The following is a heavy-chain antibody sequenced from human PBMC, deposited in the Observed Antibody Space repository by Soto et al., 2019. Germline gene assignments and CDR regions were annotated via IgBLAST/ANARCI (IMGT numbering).Heavy chain of an antibody. CDR2: ISETGGGT. D-gene: IGHD3-16*01. CDR1: GVKFRSYA. Sequence: GGSLRVSRAAAGVKFRSYARSRVRQATGKGLEWVSLISETGGGTYYADSVKVRFTISRDNSDNTLYLQVHSLRAEDTAVYYCAKDRRAGGNSAFYFDFWGQGAQVTVSS. J-gene: IGHJ5*01. V-gene: IGHV3-23*01. CDR3: AKDRRAGGNSAFYFDF.